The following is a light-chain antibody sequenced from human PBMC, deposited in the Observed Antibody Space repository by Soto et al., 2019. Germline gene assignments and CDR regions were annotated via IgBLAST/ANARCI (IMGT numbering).Light chain of an antibody. CDR3: QQYNNWRT. CDR1: QSVSSS. V-gene: IGKV3-15*01. CDR2: VAS. Sequence: EIVMTQSPATLSVSPGERATLSCRASQSVSSSLAWYQQKPGQAPRLLIYVASTRATGLPARFSGSGSGTEFTLTISSLQSEDFAVYYCQQYNNWRTFGQGTKVEIK. J-gene: IGKJ1*01.